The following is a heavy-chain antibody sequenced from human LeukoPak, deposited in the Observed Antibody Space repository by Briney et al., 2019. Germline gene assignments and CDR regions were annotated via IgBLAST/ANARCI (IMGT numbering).Heavy chain of an antibody. CDR2: INPNSGGT. J-gene: IGHJ6*03. Sequence: ASVKVSCKASGYTFTGYYMHWVRQAPGQGLEWMGWINPNSGGTNYAQKFQGRVTMTRDTSISTAYMELSRLRSDDTAVYYCARGNWNDVGYYYYMDVWGKGPRSPSP. CDR3: ARGNWNDVGYYYYMDV. CDR1: GYTFTGYY. V-gene: IGHV1-2*02. D-gene: IGHD1-1*01.